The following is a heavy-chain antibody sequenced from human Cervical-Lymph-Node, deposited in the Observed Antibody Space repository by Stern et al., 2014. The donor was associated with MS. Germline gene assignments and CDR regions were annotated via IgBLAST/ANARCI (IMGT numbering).Heavy chain of an antibody. CDR3: ARVDTAPSSALDV. Sequence: VQLVQSGAAVKKPGESLKISCKVSGYFFPNPWIGGGRQMPGQGLEWMGIINPRDSDTRYRPSFQGKVTISADKAISTAYLQWSSLKASDTAMYYCARVDTAPSSALDVWGQGTTVIVSS. CDR2: INPRDSDT. V-gene: IGHV5-51*03. CDR1: GYFFPNPW. J-gene: IGHJ6*02. D-gene: IGHD5-18*01.